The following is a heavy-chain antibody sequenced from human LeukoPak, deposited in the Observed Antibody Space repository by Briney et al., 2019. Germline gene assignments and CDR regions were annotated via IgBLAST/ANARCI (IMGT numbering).Heavy chain of an antibody. CDR2: IYYSGST. Sequence: SETLSLTCTVSGGSISSSSYYWGWIRQPPGKGLEWIGSIYYSGSTYYNPSLKSRVTISVGTSKNQFSLKLSSVTAADTAVYYCANYYSSSYDIDYWGQGTLVTVSS. CDR3: ANYYSSSYDIDY. CDR1: GGSISSSSYY. D-gene: IGHD6-6*01. J-gene: IGHJ4*02. V-gene: IGHV4-39*01.